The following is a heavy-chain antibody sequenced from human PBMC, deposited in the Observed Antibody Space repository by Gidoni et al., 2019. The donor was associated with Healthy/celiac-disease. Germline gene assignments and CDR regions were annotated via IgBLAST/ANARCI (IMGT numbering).Heavy chain of an antibody. J-gene: IGHJ4*02. D-gene: IGHD3-16*01. CDR3: ARVRGLWSIMDY. Sequence: QVQLVESGGGVVQPGRSLRLSCAASGFTFSSYAMHWVRQAPGKGLEWVAVISYDGSNKYYADSVKGRFTISRDNSKNTLYLQMNSLRAEDTAVYYCARVRGLWSIMDYWGREPWSPSPQ. V-gene: IGHV3-30*04. CDR1: GFTFSSYA. CDR2: ISYDGSNK.